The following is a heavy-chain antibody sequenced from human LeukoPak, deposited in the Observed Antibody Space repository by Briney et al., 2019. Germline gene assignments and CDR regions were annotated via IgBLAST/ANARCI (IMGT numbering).Heavy chain of an antibody. Sequence: GGSLRLSCAASGFSVETNYGSWVRQAPGKGLEWLSVIYGGGTTYYTDSVKGRVVITRDNPKNTVYLQMSSLRVEDTAVYYCAKGSSVAGTIFAYWGQGTRVTVSS. J-gene: IGHJ4*02. V-gene: IGHV3-66*01. CDR3: AKGSSVAGTIFAY. CDR1: GFSVETNY. CDR2: IYGGGTT. D-gene: IGHD6-19*01.